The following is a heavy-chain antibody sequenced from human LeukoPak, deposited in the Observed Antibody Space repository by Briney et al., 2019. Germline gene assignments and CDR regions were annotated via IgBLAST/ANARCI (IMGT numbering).Heavy chain of an antibody. D-gene: IGHD3-10*01. V-gene: IGHV4-59*01. J-gene: IGHJ5*02. CDR3: ARDLGFGPMVRGVISP. Sequence: SETLSLTCAVYGGSFSGYYWSWIRQPPGKGLEWIGYIYYSGSTNCNPSLKSRVTISVDTSKNQFSLKLSSVTAADTAVYYCARDLGFGPMVRGVISPWGQGTLVTVSS. CDR1: GGSFSGYY. CDR2: IYYSGST.